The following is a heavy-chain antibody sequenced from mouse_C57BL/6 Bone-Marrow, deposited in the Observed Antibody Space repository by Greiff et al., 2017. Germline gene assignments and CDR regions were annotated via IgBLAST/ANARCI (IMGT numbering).Heavy chain of an antibody. CDR3: ARRRGQRGYFDV. J-gene: IGHJ1*03. CDR2: IHPNSGST. CDR1: GYTFTSYW. V-gene: IGHV1-64*01. Sequence: QVQLQQPGAELVKPGASVKLSCKASGYTFTSYWMHWVKQRPGQGLEWIGMIHPNSGSTNYNEKFKSKATLTVEKSSSTAYMQLSSLTSEDSAVYYCARRRGQRGYFDVWGTGTTVTVSS.